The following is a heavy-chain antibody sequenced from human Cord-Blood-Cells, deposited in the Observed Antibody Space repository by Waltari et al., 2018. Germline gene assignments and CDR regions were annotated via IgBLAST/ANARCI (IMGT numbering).Heavy chain of an antibody. Sequence: EVQLVGPGEGLVQPGGSLILSCAASAFTIMSTYLTRARQAPGKGLEWVSVIYSGGSTYYADSVKGRFTISRDNSKNTLYLQMNSLRAEDTAVYYCARGEYSSSHIQHWGQGTLVTVSS. V-gene: IGHV3-66*01. CDR2: IYSGGST. CDR3: ARGEYSSSHIQH. D-gene: IGHD6-6*01. J-gene: IGHJ1*01. CDR1: AFTIMSTY.